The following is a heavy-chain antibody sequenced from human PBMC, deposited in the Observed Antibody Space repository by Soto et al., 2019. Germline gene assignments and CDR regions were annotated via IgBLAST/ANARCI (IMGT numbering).Heavy chain of an antibody. J-gene: IGHJ6*03. CDR2: ISSSSSTI. Sequence: SLRLSCAASGFTFSSYSMNWVRQAPGKGLEWVSYISSSSSTIYYADSVKGRFTISRDNAKNSLYLQMNSLRAEDTAVYYCASLAYYYYYMDVWGKGTTVTVSS. CDR1: GFTFSSYS. V-gene: IGHV3-48*01. CDR3: ASLAYYYYYMDV.